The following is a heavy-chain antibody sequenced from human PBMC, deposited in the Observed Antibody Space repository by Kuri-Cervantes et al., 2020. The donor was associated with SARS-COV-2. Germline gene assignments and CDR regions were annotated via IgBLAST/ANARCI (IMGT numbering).Heavy chain of an antibody. D-gene: IGHD2-8*01. CDR1: GGTFSSYA. V-gene: IGHV1-69*06. CDR3: ARDVRGSCTNGVCSDYYYGMDV. CDR2: IIPIFGTA. J-gene: IGHJ6*02. Sequence: SVKVSCKASGGTFSSYAISWVRQAPGQGLEWMGGIIPIFGTANYAQKFQGRVTITADKSTSTAYTELSSLRSEDTAMYYCARDVRGSCTNGVCSDYYYGMDVWAQGTTVTVPS.